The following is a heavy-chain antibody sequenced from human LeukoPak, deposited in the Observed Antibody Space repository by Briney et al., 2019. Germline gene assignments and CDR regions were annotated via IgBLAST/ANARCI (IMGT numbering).Heavy chain of an antibody. V-gene: IGHV1-69*06. CDR3: ARDYYSSGSYYSDY. Sequence: ASVKVSCKASGGTFSSYAISWVRQAPGQGLEWMGWIIPIFGTANYAQKFQGRVTITADKSTSTAYMELSSLRSEDTAVYYCARDYYSSGSYYSDYWGQGTLVTVS. CDR1: GGTFSSYA. J-gene: IGHJ4*02. CDR2: IIPIFGTA. D-gene: IGHD3-10*01.